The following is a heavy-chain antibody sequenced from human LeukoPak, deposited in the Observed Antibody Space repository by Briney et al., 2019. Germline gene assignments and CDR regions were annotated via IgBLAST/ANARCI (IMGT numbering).Heavy chain of an antibody. CDR3: ASEVRPSEFDY. CDR1: GFTFSSYG. CDR2: ISYDGSNR. D-gene: IGHD1-26*01. Sequence: GGSLRLSCAASGFTFSSYGMHWVRQAPGKGLEWVAVISYDGSNRYYADSVKGRFTISRDNSKNTLYLQMNSLRGEDTAVYYCASEVRPSEFDYWGQGTLVTVSS. J-gene: IGHJ4*02. V-gene: IGHV3-30*03.